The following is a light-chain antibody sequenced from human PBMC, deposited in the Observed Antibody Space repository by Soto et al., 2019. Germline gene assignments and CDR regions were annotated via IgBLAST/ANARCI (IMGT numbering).Light chain of an antibody. CDR2: KAS. J-gene: IGKJ1*01. CDR3: QQYNNWPLS. CDR1: QTISSW. V-gene: IGKV1-5*03. Sequence: DIQMTQSPSTLSGSVGDRVTITCRASQTISSWLAWYQQKPGKAPKLLIDKASTLKSGVPSRFSGSGSGTEFTLTISSLQSEDFAVYYCQQYNNWPLSFGQGTKVDIK.